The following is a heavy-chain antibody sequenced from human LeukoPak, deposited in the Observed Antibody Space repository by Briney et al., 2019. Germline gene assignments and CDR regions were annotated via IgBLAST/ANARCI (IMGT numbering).Heavy chain of an antibody. CDR1: FTXXXXG. CDR3: ARGAYYYDSSGYYTY. J-gene: IGHJ4*02. CDR2: IWYDGSNK. D-gene: IGHD3-22*01. V-gene: IGHV3-33*01. Sequence: FTXXXXGMHWVXXAPGKGLEWVAVIWYDGSNKYYADSVKGRFTISRDNSKNTLYLQMNSLRAEDTAVYYCARGAYYYDSSGYYTYWGQGTLVTVSS.